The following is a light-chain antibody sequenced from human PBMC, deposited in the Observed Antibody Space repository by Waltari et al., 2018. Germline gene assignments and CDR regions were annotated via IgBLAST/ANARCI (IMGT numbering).Light chain of an antibody. J-gene: IGLJ3*02. Sequence: SYELTQPPSVSVSPGQTARIPCSGEELPKQYVYWYQQKPGQAPVLLIYKDTERPSGIPERFSGSTSGTTVTLTIRGVQAEDEADYYCQSADGGSGYWVFGGGTKVTVL. CDR2: KDT. CDR3: QSADGGSGYWV. CDR1: ELPKQY. V-gene: IGLV3-25*03.